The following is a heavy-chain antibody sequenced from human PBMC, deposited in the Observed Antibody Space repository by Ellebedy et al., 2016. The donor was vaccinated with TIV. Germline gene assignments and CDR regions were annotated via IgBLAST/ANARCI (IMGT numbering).Heavy chain of an antibody. CDR1: GFTFSSYA. D-gene: IGHD3-10*01. V-gene: IGHV3-23*01. J-gene: IGHJ4*02. Sequence: PGGFLRLSCAASGFTFSSYAMSWVRQAPGKGLEWVSAISGSGGSTYYADSVKGRFTISRDNSKNTLYLQMNSLRAEDTAVYYCAKFWFGELSYFDYWGQGTLVTVSS. CDR2: ISGSGGST. CDR3: AKFWFGELSYFDY.